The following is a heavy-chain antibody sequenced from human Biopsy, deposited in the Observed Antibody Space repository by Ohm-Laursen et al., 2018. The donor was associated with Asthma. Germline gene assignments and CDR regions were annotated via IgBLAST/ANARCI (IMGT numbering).Heavy chain of an antibody. V-gene: IGHV1-3*01. Sequence: ALVKVSCKASGYTFINYAIHWVRQAPGQRLEWMGWINAGNGNTKYSQKFQGRVTITRDTSASTAYMDLSSLRSEDTAVYYCARTYYDFLTGQVNDVFAIWGQGTMVTVSS. J-gene: IGHJ3*02. CDR3: ARTYYDFLTGQVNDVFAI. CDR1: GYTFINYA. CDR2: INAGNGNT. D-gene: IGHD3-9*01.